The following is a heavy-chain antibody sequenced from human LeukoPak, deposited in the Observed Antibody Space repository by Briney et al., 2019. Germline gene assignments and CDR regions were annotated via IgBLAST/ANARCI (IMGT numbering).Heavy chain of an antibody. CDR2: ISSGGNTQ. CDR3: ARDIVNGPFVICLES. V-gene: IGHV3-48*03. D-gene: IGHD2-21*01. J-gene: IGHJ4*02. Sequence: PGGSLRLSCAASGFSLSSYEMNWIRQVPGKGLEWVSHISSGGNTQYYADSVRGRLTMSRDDAKNSLDLQMDSLRIEDTGVYYCARDIVNGPFVICLESGGQGARVTVSS. CDR1: GFSLSSYE.